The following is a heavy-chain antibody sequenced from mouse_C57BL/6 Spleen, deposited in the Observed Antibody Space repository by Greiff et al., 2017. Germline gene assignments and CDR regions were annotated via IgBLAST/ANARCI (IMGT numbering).Heavy chain of an antibody. CDR3: ARARYFDV. Sequence: VQLQQSGAELVKPGASVKLSCTASGFNIKDYYMHWVKQRPEQGLEWIGRIDPEDGETKSAPNFQGKATLTADPSSNTAYLQLSSLTAEDTAVYYCARARYFDVWGTGTTVTVSS. J-gene: IGHJ1*03. V-gene: IGHV14-2*01. CDR1: GFNIKDYY. CDR2: IDPEDGET.